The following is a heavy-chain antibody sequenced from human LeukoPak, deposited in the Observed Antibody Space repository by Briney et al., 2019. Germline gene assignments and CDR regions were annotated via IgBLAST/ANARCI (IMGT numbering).Heavy chain of an antibody. J-gene: IGHJ4*02. CDR3: TRDGGWVLVTEIEY. V-gene: IGHV4-59*04. Sequence: PSETLSLTCNVSGGSISGYYWSWIRQPPGKGLEWIGTIHHSGNTYYNPSLKSRVSMSIDTSKNHFSLKLSSVTAADTAVYYCTRDGGWVLVTEIEYWGQGILVTVSS. CDR1: GGSISGYY. D-gene: IGHD5-24*01. CDR2: IHHSGNT.